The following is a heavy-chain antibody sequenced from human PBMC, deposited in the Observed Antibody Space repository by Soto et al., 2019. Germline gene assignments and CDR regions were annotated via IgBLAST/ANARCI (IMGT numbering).Heavy chain of an antibody. CDR1: GFTFSRYA. CDR3: AKASLHNIAAPYYFDY. V-gene: IGHV3-23*01. Sequence: EVQLLESGGNLLQPGGSLRLSCAASGFTFSRYAMTWVRQAPEKGLEWVSVISGSGDSTYYADSVKGRFTISRDNSKNTLYRQMNSLRAEDTAVYYCAKASLHNIAAPYYFDYWGQGTLVTVSS. J-gene: IGHJ4*02. D-gene: IGHD6-13*01. CDR2: ISGSGDST.